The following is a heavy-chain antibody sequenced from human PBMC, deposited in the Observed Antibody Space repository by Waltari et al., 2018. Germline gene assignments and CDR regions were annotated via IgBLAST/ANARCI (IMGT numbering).Heavy chain of an antibody. CDR3: ATSEAAAGND. CDR1: GFIFSSYW. V-gene: IGHV3-7*01. J-gene: IGHJ4*02. CDR2: IKHDGSAK. D-gene: IGHD6-13*01. Sequence: EVQLVESGGGLVQPGGSLRLSCAASGFIFSSYWMSWVRQAPGKGLEWVANIKHDGSAKYYVESVKGRLTISRNNAENSLYLQMNSLRADDTAVYYCATSEAAAGNDWGQGTLVSVSS.